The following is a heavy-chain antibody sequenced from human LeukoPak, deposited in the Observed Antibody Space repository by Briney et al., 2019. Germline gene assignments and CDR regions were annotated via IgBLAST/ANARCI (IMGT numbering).Heavy chain of an antibody. CDR3: ARPGGGPIR. D-gene: IGHD2-15*01. CDR2: INHSGTT. CDR1: GGSFSGYY. V-gene: IGHV4-34*01. J-gene: IGHJ4*02. Sequence: TSETLSLTCAVYGGSFSGYYRSWIRQPPGKGLEWIGEINHSGTTNYNPSLKSRVTISVDTSKNQFSLKLTSVTAADTAIYYCARPGGGPIRWGQGTLVTVSS.